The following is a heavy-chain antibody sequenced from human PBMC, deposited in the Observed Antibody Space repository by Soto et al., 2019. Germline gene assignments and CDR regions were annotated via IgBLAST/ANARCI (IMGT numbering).Heavy chain of an antibody. D-gene: IGHD3-3*01. J-gene: IGHJ4*02. CDR1: GFTFSSYW. CDR2: INSDGSST. Sequence: EVQLVESGGGLVQPGGSLGLSCAASGFTFSSYWMHWVRQAPGKGLVWVSRINSDGSSTSYADSVKGRFTISRDNAKNTLYLQMNSLRAEDMAVYYCARAYYDFWSGYRYWGQGTLVTVSS. CDR3: ARAYYDFWSGYRY. V-gene: IGHV3-74*01.